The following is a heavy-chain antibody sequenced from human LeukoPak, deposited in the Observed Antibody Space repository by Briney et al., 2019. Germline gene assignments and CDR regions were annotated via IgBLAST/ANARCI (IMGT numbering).Heavy chain of an antibody. CDR1: RFTLSNYW. J-gene: IGHJ4*02. CDR3: ARQRGSGCLAY. Sequence: PGGSLRLSCAASRFTLSNYWMSWVRQAPGKGLEWVANIKQDGSEKYYVDSVKGRFTISRDNTKNSLSLQMNSLRAEDTAVYYCARQRGSGCLAYWGQGTLVTVSS. V-gene: IGHV3-7*01. D-gene: IGHD6-19*01. CDR2: IKQDGSEK.